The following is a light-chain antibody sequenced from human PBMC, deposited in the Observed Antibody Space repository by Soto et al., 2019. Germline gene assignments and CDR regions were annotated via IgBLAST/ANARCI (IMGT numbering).Light chain of an antibody. J-gene: IGLJ3*02. V-gene: IGLV2-11*01. CDR3: CSYAGRPNGV. Sequence: QSALTQPRSVSGSPGQSVTISCTGTSSDVGGYNYVSWYQQHPGKAPKLMIYDVSKRPSGVPDRFSGSKSGNTASLTISGLQAADEADYYCCSYAGRPNGVFGGGTKLTVL. CDR1: SSDVGGYNY. CDR2: DVS.